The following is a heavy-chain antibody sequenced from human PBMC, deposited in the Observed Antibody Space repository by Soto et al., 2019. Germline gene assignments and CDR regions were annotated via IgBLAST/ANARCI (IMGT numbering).Heavy chain of an antibody. CDR1: GFTFSSYG. V-gene: IGHV3-30*18. CDR2: ISYDGSNK. CDR3: AKGLSGSSGWYHAFDI. Sequence: GGSLRLSCAASGFTFSSYGMHWVRQAPGKGLEWVAVISYDGSNKYYADSVKGRFTISRDNSKNTLYLQMNSLRAEDTAVYYCAKGLSGSSGWYHAFDIWGQGTMVTVAS. D-gene: IGHD6-19*01. J-gene: IGHJ3*02.